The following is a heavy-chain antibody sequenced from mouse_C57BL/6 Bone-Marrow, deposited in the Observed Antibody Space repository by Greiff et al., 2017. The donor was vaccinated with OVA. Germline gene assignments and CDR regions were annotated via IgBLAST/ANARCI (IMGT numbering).Heavy chain of an antibody. CDR2: INYDGSST. Sequence: EVMLVESEGGLVQPGSSMKLSCTASGFTFSDYYMAWVRQVPEKGLEWVANINYDGSSTYYLDSLKSRFIISRANAKNILYLQMSSLKSEDTATYYCARDQNYYGSSHWYFDVWGTGTTVTVSS. J-gene: IGHJ1*03. V-gene: IGHV5-16*01. CDR1: GFTFSDYY. CDR3: ARDQNYYGSSHWYFDV. D-gene: IGHD1-1*01.